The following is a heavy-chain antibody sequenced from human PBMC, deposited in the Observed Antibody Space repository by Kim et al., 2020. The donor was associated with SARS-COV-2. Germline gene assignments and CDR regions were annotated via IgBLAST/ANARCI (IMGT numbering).Heavy chain of an antibody. CDR1: GFSSSTYW. Sequence: GGSLRLSCAASGFSSSTYWMSWVRQAPGKGLEWVASIKQGGSEKYYVDSVKGRFTISRDDAKNSLFLQMSSLRAEDTAVYYCARLPYSLAFEYWCQGTPVTVSS. D-gene: IGHD5-12*01. CDR2: IKQGGSEK. CDR3: ARLPYSLAFEY. J-gene: IGHJ4*02. V-gene: IGHV3-7*01.